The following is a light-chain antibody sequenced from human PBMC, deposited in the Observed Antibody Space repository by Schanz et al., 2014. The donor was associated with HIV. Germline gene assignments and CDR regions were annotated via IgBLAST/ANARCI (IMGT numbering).Light chain of an antibody. CDR3: QQYNDWPPIT. J-gene: IGKJ5*01. CDR2: GAS. Sequence: EIVLTQSPGTLSLSPGERGTLSCRASQSVKSNFIGWYQQKPGQAPRLLIYGASTRVTGIPARFSGSGSGTEFTLTISSLQSEDFAVYYCQQYNDWPPITFDQGTRLEIK. V-gene: IGKV3-15*01. CDR1: QSVKSN.